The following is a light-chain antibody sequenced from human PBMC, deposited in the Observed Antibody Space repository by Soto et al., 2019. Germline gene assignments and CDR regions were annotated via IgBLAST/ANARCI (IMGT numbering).Light chain of an antibody. CDR3: TSYVGSDIWV. J-gene: IGLJ3*02. CDR2: EVS. CDR1: SSDVGAYKY. V-gene: IGLV2-8*01. Sequence: QSALTQPPSASGSPGQSVTISCTGTSSDVGAYKYVSWYQQYPGKAPKLMIYEVSKRPSGVPRRFSGSKSGNTASLTGSGLQAEDEAEYYCTSYVGSDIWVFGGGTKLTVL.